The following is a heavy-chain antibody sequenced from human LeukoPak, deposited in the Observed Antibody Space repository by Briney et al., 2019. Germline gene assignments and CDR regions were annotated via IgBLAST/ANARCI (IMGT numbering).Heavy chain of an antibody. D-gene: IGHD3-9*01. CDR3: ARQVPAAVLRYFDWPPKRFDY. Sequence: ASVKVSCKASGYTFTGYYMHWVRQAPGQGLEWMGWINPNSGGTNYAQKFQGRVTMTRDTSISTAYMELSRLRPDDTAVYYCARQVPAAVLRYFDWPPKRFDYWGQGTLVTVSS. CDR2: INPNSGGT. J-gene: IGHJ4*02. V-gene: IGHV1-2*02. CDR1: GYTFTGYY.